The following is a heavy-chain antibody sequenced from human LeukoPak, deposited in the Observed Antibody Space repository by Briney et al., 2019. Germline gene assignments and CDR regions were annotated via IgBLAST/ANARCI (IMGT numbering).Heavy chain of an antibody. Sequence: SVKVSCTASGGTFSSYAISWVRQAPGQGLEWMGGIIPIFGTANYAQKFQGRVTITADESTSTAYMELSSLRSEDTAVYYCARDLDFWRAFDIWGQGTMVTVSS. J-gene: IGHJ3*02. CDR2: IIPIFGTA. D-gene: IGHD3-3*01. CDR3: ARDLDFWRAFDI. CDR1: GGTFSSYA. V-gene: IGHV1-69*13.